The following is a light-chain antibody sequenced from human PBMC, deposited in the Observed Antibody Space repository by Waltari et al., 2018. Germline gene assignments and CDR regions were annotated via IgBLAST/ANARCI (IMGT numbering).Light chain of an antibody. CDR3: SSYTSSSTWV. J-gene: IGLJ3*02. CDR2: DVS. CDR1: ISYVGGYKY. V-gene: IGLV2-14*01. Sequence: QSALTQPASVSGSPGQSITISCTGTISYVGGYKYVSWYQQHQGKAPKLMIYDVSTRPSGVSTRFAGSKSGNTASLTISGLQAEDEADYYCSSYTSSSTWVFGGGTKLTVL.